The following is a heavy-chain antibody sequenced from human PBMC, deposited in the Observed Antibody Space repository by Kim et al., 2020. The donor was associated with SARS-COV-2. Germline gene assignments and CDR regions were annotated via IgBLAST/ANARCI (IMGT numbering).Heavy chain of an antibody. D-gene: IGHD2-15*01. J-gene: IGHJ4*02. CDR3: AGIWSGGSFFDY. Sequence: VGSGKGRFAISRDNAKNALYLQLNSLRADETAVYYCAGIWSGGSFFDYWGQGTLVTVSS. V-gene: IGHV3-7*03.